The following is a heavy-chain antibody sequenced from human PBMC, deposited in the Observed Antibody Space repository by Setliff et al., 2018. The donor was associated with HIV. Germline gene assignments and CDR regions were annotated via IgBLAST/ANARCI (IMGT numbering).Heavy chain of an antibody. CDR2: ISGNGGSR. V-gene: IGHV3-64D*09. CDR3: VKLYYYDSSGYGGVSTDS. Sequence: PGGSLRLSCAASGFTFSNYGIHWVRQAPGKGLEFVSAISGNGGSRYYADSVKGRFTISRDNSKNTLFLQMSSLRPEDTAVYYCVKLYYYDSSGYGGVSTDSWGQGTLVTVSS. D-gene: IGHD3-22*01. CDR1: GFTFSNYG. J-gene: IGHJ4*02.